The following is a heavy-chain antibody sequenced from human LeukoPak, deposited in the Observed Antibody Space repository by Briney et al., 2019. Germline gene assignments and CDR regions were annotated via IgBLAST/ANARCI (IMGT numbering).Heavy chain of an antibody. V-gene: IGHV5-51*01. CDR3: ARRGYCSGGDCYSAAFDI. CDR2: MYPGDSDT. J-gene: IGHJ3*02. D-gene: IGHD2-15*01. Sequence: GESLKISCKGSGYSFTSYWIAWVRQMPGKGLEWMGIMYPGDSDTRYSPSFHGQVTISDDKSISTAYLQWSSLKASDTAMYYCARRGYCSGGDCYSAAFDIWGQGTRVTVSS. CDR1: GYSFTSYW.